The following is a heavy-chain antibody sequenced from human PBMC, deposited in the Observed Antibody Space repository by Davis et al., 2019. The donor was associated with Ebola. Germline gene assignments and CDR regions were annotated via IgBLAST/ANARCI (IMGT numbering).Heavy chain of an antibody. CDR2: IYYSGST. Sequence: SETLSLTCAVYGGSFSGYYWSWIRQPPEKGLEWVGYIYYSGSTNCNSSLKRRVTISLDRSKNQFSLRLSSVTAADTSEFYCVRCESYDSRSSYSPGWYFDLWGRGTLVTASS. J-gene: IGHJ2*01. CDR1: GGSFSGYY. D-gene: IGHD3-3*01. CDR3: VRCESYDSRSSYSPGWYFDL. V-gene: IGHV4-59*12.